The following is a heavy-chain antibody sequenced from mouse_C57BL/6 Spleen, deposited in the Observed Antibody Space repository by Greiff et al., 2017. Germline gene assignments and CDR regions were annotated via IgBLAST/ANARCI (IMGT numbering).Heavy chain of an antibody. J-gene: IGHJ4*01. CDR2: IHPNSGST. CDR1: GYTFTSYW. Sequence: QVQLQQPGAELVKPGASVKLSCKASGYTFTSYWMHWVKQRPGQGLEWIGMIHPNSGSTNYNEKFKSKATLTVDKSSSTAYMQLSSLTSEDSAVYYCASYAPYYAMDYWGKGTSVTVAS. D-gene: IGHD6-5*01. V-gene: IGHV1-64*01. CDR3: ASYAPYYAMDY.